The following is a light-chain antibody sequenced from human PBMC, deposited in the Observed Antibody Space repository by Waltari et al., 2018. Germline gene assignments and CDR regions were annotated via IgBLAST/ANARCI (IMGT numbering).Light chain of an antibody. Sequence: QSVLTQPPSASGTPGQRVTISCSGSSSNIGSDFLYWYQQLPGTAPKLLVYRNNQRTSGVPDRFPGSKSGTSASLAISGLRSGDEADYYCAAWDDSLSGPGVFGGGTKLTVL. CDR1: SSNIGSDF. CDR2: RNN. V-gene: IGLV1-47*01. J-gene: IGLJ3*02. CDR3: AAWDDSLSGPGV.